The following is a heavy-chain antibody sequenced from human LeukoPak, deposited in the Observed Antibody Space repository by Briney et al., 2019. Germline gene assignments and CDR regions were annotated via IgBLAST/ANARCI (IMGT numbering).Heavy chain of an antibody. V-gene: IGHV3-7*01. CDR2: IKQDGSEK. CDR3: ASLVGALRGYFDY. D-gene: IGHD1-26*01. CDR1: GFTFSSYW. Sequence: PGGSLRLSCAASGFTFSSYWMSWVRQAPGKGLEWVANIKQDGSEKYYVDSVKGRFTISRDNAKNSPYLQMNSLRAEDTAVYYCASLVGALRGYFDYWGQGTLVTVSS. J-gene: IGHJ4*02.